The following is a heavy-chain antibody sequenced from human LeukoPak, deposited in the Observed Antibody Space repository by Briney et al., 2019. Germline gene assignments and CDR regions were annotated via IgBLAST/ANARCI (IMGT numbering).Heavy chain of an antibody. CDR3: AKGPTHAFWSGYSSSYFDY. D-gene: IGHD3-3*01. CDR2: IYYSGST. J-gene: IGHJ4*02. Sequence: SETLSLTCTVSGGSISSYYWSWIRQPPGKGLEWIGYIYYSGSTNYNPSLKSRVTISVDTSKNQFSLKLSSVTAADTAVYYCAKGPTHAFWSGYSSSYFDYWGQGTLVTVSS. CDR1: GGSISSYY. V-gene: IGHV4-59*01.